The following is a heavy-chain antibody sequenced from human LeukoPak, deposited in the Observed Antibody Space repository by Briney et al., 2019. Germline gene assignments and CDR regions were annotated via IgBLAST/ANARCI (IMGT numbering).Heavy chain of an antibody. Sequence: TLSLTCTVSGGSISSYYWSWIRQPPGKALEWLALIYWDDDKRYSPSLKSRLTITKDISKNQVVLTMTNMDPVDTATYYCAHRRPSSTRFDSWGQGTLVTVSS. J-gene: IGHJ4*02. CDR2: IYWDDDK. V-gene: IGHV2-5*08. CDR3: AHRRPSSTRFDS. CDR1: GGSISSYYW. D-gene: IGHD6-13*01.